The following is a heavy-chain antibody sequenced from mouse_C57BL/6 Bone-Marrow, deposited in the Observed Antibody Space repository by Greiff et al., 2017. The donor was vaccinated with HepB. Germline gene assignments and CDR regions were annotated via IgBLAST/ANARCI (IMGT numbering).Heavy chain of an antibody. CDR3: AMEYYGLPYYFDY. CDR1: GYTFTSYW. CDR2: IHPSDSDT. J-gene: IGHJ2*01. V-gene: IGHV1-74*01. Sequence: QVQLQQPGAELVKPGASVKVSCKASGYTFTSYWMHWVKQRPGQGLEWIGRIHPSDSDTNYNQKFKGKATLTVDKSSSTSYMQLSSLTSEDSAVYYCAMEYYGLPYYFDYWGQGTTLTVSS. D-gene: IGHD1-1*01.